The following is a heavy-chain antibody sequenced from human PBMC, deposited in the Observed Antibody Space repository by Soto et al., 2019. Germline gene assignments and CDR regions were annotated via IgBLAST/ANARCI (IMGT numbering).Heavy chain of an antibody. CDR2: ISSSSSYI. D-gene: IGHD3-22*01. J-gene: IGHJ4*02. CDR3: ARDPTDYYDSSGSPDY. Sequence: EVQLVESGGGLVKPGGSLSLSCAASGFTFSSYSMNWVRQAPGKGLEWVSSISSSSSYIYYADSVKGRFTISRDNAKNSLYLQMNSLRAEDTAVYYCARDPTDYYDSSGSPDYWGQGTLVTVSS. V-gene: IGHV3-21*01. CDR1: GFTFSSYS.